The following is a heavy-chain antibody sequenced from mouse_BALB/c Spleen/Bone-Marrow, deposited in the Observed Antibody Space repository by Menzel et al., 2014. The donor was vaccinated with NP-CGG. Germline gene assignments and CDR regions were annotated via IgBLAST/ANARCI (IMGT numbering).Heavy chain of an antibody. CDR3: ARRGYDNSYWYFGV. D-gene: IGHD2-3*01. CDR2: ISTGGSQT. V-gene: IGHV5-6*01. J-gene: IGHJ1*01. CDR1: GFTFSSYG. Sequence: EVQGVESGGDLVKPGGSLKLSRAASGFTFSSYGMSWVRQTPDKRLEWVATISTGGSQTYYTDSVKGRFTISRDNAKNTLYLQMSSLKSEDSAIYYCARRGYDNSYWYFGVWGAGTTVTVSS.